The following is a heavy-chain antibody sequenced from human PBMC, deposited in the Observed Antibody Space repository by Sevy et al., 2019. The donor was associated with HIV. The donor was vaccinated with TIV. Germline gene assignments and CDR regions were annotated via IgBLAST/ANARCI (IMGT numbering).Heavy chain of an antibody. V-gene: IGHV3-43*01. Sequence: GGSLRLSCAASGFTFDDYSMHWFRQSPEKGLEWVSLISRDGSRTYYADSVKGRFTISRDNSKNSLYLQMNSLRTEDTALYHCVKGLRGCSFCLEYWGQGTLVTVSS. CDR1: GFTFDDYS. CDR2: ISRDGSRT. D-gene: IGHD5-18*01. J-gene: IGHJ4*02. CDR3: VKGLRGCSFCLEY.